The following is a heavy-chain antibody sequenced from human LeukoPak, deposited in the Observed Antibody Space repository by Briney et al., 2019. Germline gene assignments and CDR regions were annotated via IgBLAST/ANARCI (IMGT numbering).Heavy chain of an antibody. CDR2: INHSGST. J-gene: IGHJ4*02. CDR1: GGSFSGYY. Sequence: SETLSLTCAVYGGSFSGYYWSWIRQPPGKGLEWIGEINHSGSTNYNPSLMSRVTMSVDTSNNQFSLKLSSVTAADTAMYYCAREGDYYDSGGYYRIDFWGQGTLVTVSS. D-gene: IGHD3-22*01. V-gene: IGHV4-34*01. CDR3: AREGDYYDSGGYYRIDF.